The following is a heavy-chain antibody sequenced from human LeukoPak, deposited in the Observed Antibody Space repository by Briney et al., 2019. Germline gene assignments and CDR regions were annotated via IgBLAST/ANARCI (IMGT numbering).Heavy chain of an antibody. CDR3: ARRNCGGDCYPDY. J-gene: IGHJ4*02. V-gene: IGHV1-2*02. Sequence: ASVKVSCKASGYTFTGYYIHWVRQAPGQGLEWMGWINPNSGGTNYAQKFQGRVTMTRDTSISTAYMELRRLRSDDTAVYYCARRNCGGDCYPDYWGQGTLVTVSS. D-gene: IGHD2-21*02. CDR2: INPNSGGT. CDR1: GYTFTGYY.